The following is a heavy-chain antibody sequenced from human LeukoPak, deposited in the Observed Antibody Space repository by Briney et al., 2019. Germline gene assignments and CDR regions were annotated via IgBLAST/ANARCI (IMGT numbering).Heavy chain of an antibody. CDR3: ARESLVSGTTRGNYYYYGMDV. CDR2: IKQDGGEK. D-gene: IGHD1-7*01. J-gene: IGHJ6*02. V-gene: IGHV3-7*01. Sequence: GGSLRLSCAASGFTFSSYWMSWVRQAPGKGLEWVANIKQDGGEKYYVDSVKGRFTISRDNAKNSLYLQVNSLRAEDTAVYFCARESLVSGTTRGNYYYYGMDVWGRGTTVTVSS. CDR1: GFTFSSYW.